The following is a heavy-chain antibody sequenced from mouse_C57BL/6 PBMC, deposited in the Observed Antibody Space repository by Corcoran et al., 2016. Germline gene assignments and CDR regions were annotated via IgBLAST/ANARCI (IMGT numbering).Heavy chain of an antibody. CDR1: GINIKNSY. Sequence: DVQLQQSAAELVIPGAAVKLSCTASGINIKNSYMHWVKQTPEQGLEWIGRIDPANDNTKYAPKFQGKATITADTSSNTASLQISSLTSEDTAIYYCVKGYDYGGYALDYWGQGTSVTVSS. J-gene: IGHJ4*01. V-gene: IGHV14-3*01. CDR2: IDPANDNT. CDR3: VKGYDYGGYALDY. D-gene: IGHD2-4*01.